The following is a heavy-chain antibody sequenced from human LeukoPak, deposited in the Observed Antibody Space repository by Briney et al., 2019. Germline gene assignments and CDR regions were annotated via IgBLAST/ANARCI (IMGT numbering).Heavy chain of an antibody. D-gene: IGHD3-22*01. CDR1: GFTFSTKS. J-gene: IGHJ5*02. V-gene: IGHV3-53*01. CDR3: ARSASYDRSGHYYH. Sequence: PGGSLRLSCAVSGFTFSTKSMNWVRQAPGKGLEWVSVIYRSGNTNYADSVKGRFTISRDTSKNTLYLQMNNLRVEDTAVFYCARSASYDRSGHYYHWGQGTLVTVSS. CDR2: IYRSGNT.